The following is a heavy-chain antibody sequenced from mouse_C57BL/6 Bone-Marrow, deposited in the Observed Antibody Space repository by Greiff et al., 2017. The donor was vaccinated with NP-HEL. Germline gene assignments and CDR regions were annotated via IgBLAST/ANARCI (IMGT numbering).Heavy chain of an antibody. CDR3: ARWDLLWLRNWYFDV. D-gene: IGHD2-2*01. V-gene: IGHV3-6*01. CDR1: GYSITSGYY. CDR2: ISYDGSN. J-gene: IGHJ1*03. Sequence: DVKLQESGPGLVKPSQSLSLTCSVTGYSITSGYYWNWIRQFPGNKLEWMGYISYDGSNNYNPSLKNRISITRDTSKNQFFLKLNSVTTEDTATYYCARWDLLWLRNWYFDVWGTGTTVTVSS.